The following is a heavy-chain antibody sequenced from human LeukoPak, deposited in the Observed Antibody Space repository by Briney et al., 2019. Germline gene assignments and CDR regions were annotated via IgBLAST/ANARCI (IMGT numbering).Heavy chain of an antibody. CDR3: AISTVTTLDY. V-gene: IGHV3-48*02. J-gene: IGHJ4*02. CDR1: GFTFSIYS. D-gene: IGHD4-17*01. CDR2: ISSSSSTI. Sequence: GGSLRLSYAASGFTFSIYSMNWVRQAPGKGLEWVSYISSSSSTIYYADSVKGRFTISRDNAKNSLYLQMNSLRDEDTAVYYCAISTVTTLDYWGQGTLVTVSS.